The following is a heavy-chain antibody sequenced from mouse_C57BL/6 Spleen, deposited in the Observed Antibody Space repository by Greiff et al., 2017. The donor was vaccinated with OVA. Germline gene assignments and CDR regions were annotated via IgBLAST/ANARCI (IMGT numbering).Heavy chain of an antibody. CDR1: GYAFSSSW. CDR3: ARSQLGYAMDY. D-gene: IGHD3-3*01. V-gene: IGHV1-82*01. Sequence: VQGVESGPELVKPGASVKISCKASGYAFSSSWMNWVKQRPGKGLEWIGRIYPGDGDTNYNGKFKGKATLTADKSSSTAYMQLSSLTSEDSAVYFCARSQLGYAMDYWGQGTSVTVSS. J-gene: IGHJ4*01. CDR2: IYPGDGDT.